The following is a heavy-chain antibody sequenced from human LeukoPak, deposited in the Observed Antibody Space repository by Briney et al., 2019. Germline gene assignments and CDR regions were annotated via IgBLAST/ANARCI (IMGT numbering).Heavy chain of an antibody. CDR2: ISSSSSTI. D-gene: IGHD3-22*01. CDR1: GFTFSTYA. V-gene: IGHV3-48*01. J-gene: IGHJ5*02. CDR3: ARNLRSYYDSSGYYYDWFDP. Sequence: PGRSLRLSCTASGFTFSTYAIHWVRQAPGKGLEWVSYISSSSSTIYYADSVKGRFTISKDNAKNSLYLQMNSLRAEDTAVYYCARNLRSYYDSSGYYYDWFDPWGQGTLVTVSS.